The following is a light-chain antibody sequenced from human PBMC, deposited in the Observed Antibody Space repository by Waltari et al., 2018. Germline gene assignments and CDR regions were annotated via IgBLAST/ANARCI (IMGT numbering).Light chain of an antibody. CDR1: TLRRHH. J-gene: IGLJ2*01. V-gene: IGLV3-19*01. CDR2: GEN. CDR3: NSRDSSGDRLV. Sequence: SSELTQDPAVSVALGQTVRITCQGDTLRRHHASWFQQKPGQTPVVVVHGENNRPPGIPDRFSGSRSGNTVSLTIAGGQAEDEADYYCNSRDSSGDRLVFGGGTKLTVL.